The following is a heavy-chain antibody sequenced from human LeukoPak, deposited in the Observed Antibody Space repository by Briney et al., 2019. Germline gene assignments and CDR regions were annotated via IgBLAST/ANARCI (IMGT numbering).Heavy chain of an antibody. Sequence: ASVKVSCKASGYTFTGYYMHWVRQAPGQGLEWMGWINPNSGGTNYAQKFQGRVTMTRDTSISTAYMELSRLRSDDTAVYYCAREKERIRTFDYWGQGTLVTVSS. J-gene: IGHJ4*02. CDR3: AREKERIRTFDY. CDR1: GYTFTGYY. CDR2: INPNSGGT. V-gene: IGHV1-2*02. D-gene: IGHD1-26*01.